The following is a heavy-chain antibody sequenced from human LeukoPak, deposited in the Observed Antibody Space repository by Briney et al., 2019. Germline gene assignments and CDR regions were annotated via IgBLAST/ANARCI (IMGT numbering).Heavy chain of an antibody. Sequence: SETLSLTCTVSCGSISSSSYYWGWIRHPPGKGLEWIGSIYFSGRTYYNPSLKSRATISVYPSNNHFSLKLSSVTAADTAVYYCARQAYDILTGYPIGNWFDPWGQGTLVTVSS. J-gene: IGHJ5*02. CDR3: ARQAYDILTGYPIGNWFDP. CDR1: CGSISSSSYY. CDR2: IYFSGRT. D-gene: IGHD3-9*01. V-gene: IGHV4-39*01.